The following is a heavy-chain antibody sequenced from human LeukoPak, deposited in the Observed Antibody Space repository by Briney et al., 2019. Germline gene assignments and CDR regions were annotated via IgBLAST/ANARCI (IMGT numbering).Heavy chain of an antibody. V-gene: IGHV4-34*01. CDR1: GGSFSGYY. J-gene: IGHJ6*02. Sequence: PSETLSLTCAVYGGSFSGYYWSWIRQPPGKGLEWIGEINHSGSTNYNPSLKSRVTISVDTPKNQFSLKLSSVTAADTAVYYCARGDYDILTGYYRPYNYYYGMDVWGQGTTVTVSS. CDR2: INHSGST. D-gene: IGHD3-9*01. CDR3: ARGDYDILTGYYRPYNYYYGMDV.